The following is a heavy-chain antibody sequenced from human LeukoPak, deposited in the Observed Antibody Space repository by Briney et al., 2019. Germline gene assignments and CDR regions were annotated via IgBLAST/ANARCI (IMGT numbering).Heavy chain of an antibody. D-gene: IGHD2-2*01. V-gene: IGHV3-30*02. CDR1: GFTFSSYG. J-gene: IGHJ4*02. CDR3: AKEVGFVVVPAANMDY. CDR2: IRYDGSNK. Sequence: TGGSLRLSCAASGFTFSSYGMHLVRQAPGKGLEWVAFIRYDGSNKYYADSVKGRSTISRDNSKNTLYLQMNSLRAEDTAVYYCAKEVGFVVVPAANMDYWGQGTLVTVSS.